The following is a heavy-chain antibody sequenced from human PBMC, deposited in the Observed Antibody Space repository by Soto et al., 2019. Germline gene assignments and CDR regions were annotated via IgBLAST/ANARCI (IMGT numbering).Heavy chain of an antibody. J-gene: IGHJ4*02. Sequence: SETLSLTCTFSVCSIISVYYCGCIRHPPGKGLEWIGSIYHSGITYYNPSLKSRVTISVDTSKNQFSLKLSSVTAADTAVYYCASSGYSSSWYCDYWGQGTLVTVSS. V-gene: IGHV4-38-2*02. CDR3: ASSGYSSSWYCDY. CDR1: VCSIISVYY. CDR2: IYHSGIT. D-gene: IGHD6-13*01.